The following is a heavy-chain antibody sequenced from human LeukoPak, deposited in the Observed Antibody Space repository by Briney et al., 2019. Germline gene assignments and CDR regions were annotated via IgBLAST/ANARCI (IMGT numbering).Heavy chain of an antibody. Sequence: SETLSLTCAVYGGSFSGYYWSWIRQPPGKGLEWIGEINHSGSTNYNPSLKSRVTISVDTSKNQFSLKLGSVTAADTAVYYCARGRITMIHWGQGTLVTVSS. CDR3: ARGRITMIH. J-gene: IGHJ4*02. CDR1: GGSFSGYY. V-gene: IGHV4-34*01. D-gene: IGHD3-22*01. CDR2: INHSGST.